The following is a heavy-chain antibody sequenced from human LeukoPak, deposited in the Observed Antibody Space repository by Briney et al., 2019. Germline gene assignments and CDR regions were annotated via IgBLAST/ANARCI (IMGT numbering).Heavy chain of an antibody. CDR1: GFTFSSYW. J-gene: IGHJ4*02. CDR2: ISGSGDNT. V-gene: IGHV3-23*01. Sequence: PGGSLRLSCAASGFTFSSYWMSWVRQAPGKGLEWVSGISGSGDNTYYADSVKGRFTISRDNSKNTLYVQVNSLGTEDTAAYYCAKGXYYDSSGSFYFDYWGQGTLVTVSS. D-gene: IGHD3-22*01. CDR3: AKGXYYDSSGSFYFDY.